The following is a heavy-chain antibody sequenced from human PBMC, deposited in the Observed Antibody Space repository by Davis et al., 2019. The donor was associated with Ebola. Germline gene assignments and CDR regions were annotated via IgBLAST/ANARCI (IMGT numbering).Heavy chain of an antibody. V-gene: IGHV4-59*01. Sequence: SETLSLTCTVSGGSISSYYWSWIRQPPGKGLEWIGYIYYSGSTNYNPSLKSRVTISVDTSKNQFSLKLSSVTAADTAMYYCAREGGSRGYYYYYGMDVWGKGTTVTVSS. D-gene: IGHD6-25*01. J-gene: IGHJ6*04. CDR1: GGSISSYY. CDR3: AREGGSRGYYYYYGMDV. CDR2: IYYSGST.